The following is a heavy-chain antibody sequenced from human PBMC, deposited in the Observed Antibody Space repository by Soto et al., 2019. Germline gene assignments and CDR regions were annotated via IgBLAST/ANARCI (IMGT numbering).Heavy chain of an antibody. V-gene: IGHV1-69*02. CDR3: TTVGFGELLAGYYYYGMDV. D-gene: IGHD3-10*01. J-gene: IGHJ6*02. Sequence: SVKVSCKASGGTFSSYTISWVRQAPGQGLEWMGRIIPILGIANYAQKFQGRVTITADKSTSTAYMELSSLRSEDTAVYYCTTVGFGELLAGYYYYGMDVWGQGTTVTVSS. CDR2: IIPILGIA. CDR1: GGTFSSYT.